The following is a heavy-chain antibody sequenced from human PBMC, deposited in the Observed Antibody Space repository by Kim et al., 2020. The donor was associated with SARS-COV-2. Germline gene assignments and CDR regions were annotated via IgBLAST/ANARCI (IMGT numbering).Heavy chain of an antibody. J-gene: IGHJ4*02. Sequence: GGSLRLSCAASGFTFSHYTMNWVRQAPGKGLEWPSYISSGSSTEYYADSVEGRFTISRDNAKSSLYLQMNSLREEDTAVYYCVRDVNDYGSRSPEPFDYWGQGTLVTVSS. CDR1: GFTFSHYT. CDR3: VRDVNDYGSRSPEPFDY. CDR2: ISSGSSTE. V-gene: IGHV3-48*02. D-gene: IGHD3-10*01.